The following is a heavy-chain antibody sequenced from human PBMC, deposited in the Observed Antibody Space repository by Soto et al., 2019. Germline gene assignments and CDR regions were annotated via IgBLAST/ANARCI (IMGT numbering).Heavy chain of an antibody. Sequence: GGSLRLSCAASGFTFSSYSMNWVRQAPGKGLEWVSSISSSSSYIYYADSVKGRSTISRDNAKNSLYLQMNSLRAEDTAVYYCARDRVVVVVPAALPEEDYYYYGMDVWGQGTTVTVSS. CDR2: ISSSSSYI. CDR1: GFTFSSYS. CDR3: ARDRVVVVVPAALPEEDYYYYGMDV. D-gene: IGHD2-2*01. V-gene: IGHV3-21*01. J-gene: IGHJ6*02.